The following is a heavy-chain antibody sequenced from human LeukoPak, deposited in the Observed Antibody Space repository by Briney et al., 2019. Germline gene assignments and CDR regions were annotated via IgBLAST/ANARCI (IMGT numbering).Heavy chain of an antibody. CDR3: ARFNRNSSGWIDY. CDR1: GGSISSYY. CDR2: MFYSGSS. D-gene: IGHD6-19*01. J-gene: IGHJ4*02. Sequence: PSETLSLTCTVSGGSISSYYWTWIRQPPGKGLEWIGYMFYSGSSNYNPSLRSRVTISVDTSKNQFSLKLSSVTAADTAVYYCARFNRNSSGWIDYWGQGTLVTVSS. V-gene: IGHV4-59*01.